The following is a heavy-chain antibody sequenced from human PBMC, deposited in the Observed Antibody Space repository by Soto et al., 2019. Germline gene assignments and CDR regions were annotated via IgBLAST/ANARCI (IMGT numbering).Heavy chain of an antibody. Sequence: QVQLQESGPGLVKPSQTLSLTCTVSGGSISSGGDYWIWIRQHPGKGLEWIGYIYYNGSTNYNPSLKSRFTISVDTSKNKFSLKLSSVTAADTAVYYCARARGVATIIYYCGMEVWGQGTTVTVSS. CDR1: GGSISSGGDY. CDR3: ARARGVATIIYYCGMEV. J-gene: IGHJ6*02. CDR2: IYYNGST. D-gene: IGHD5-12*01. V-gene: IGHV4-31*03.